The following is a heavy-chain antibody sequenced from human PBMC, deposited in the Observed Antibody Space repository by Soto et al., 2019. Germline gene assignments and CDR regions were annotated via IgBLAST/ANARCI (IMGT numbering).Heavy chain of an antibody. CDR1: GDSVSSDSAT. D-gene: IGHD2-2*01. V-gene: IGHV6-1*01. J-gene: IGHJ5*01. CDR3: ARRIPTNSWFDY. Sequence: QVQLQQSGPGLVTPSQTLSLTCAISGDSVSSDSATWNWIRQSPSRGLEWLGRTYYRSRWYNDYEVPMKSRIPTNPATAKNQFSLHLSSVTPEDTAVYYCARRIPTNSWFDYWGQGTLVTVSS. CDR2: TYYRSRWYN.